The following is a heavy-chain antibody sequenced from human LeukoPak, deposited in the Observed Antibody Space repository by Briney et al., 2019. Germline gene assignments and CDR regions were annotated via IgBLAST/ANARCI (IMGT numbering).Heavy chain of an antibody. Sequence: SQTLSLTCAVSGGSISSGGYSWSWIRQPPGKGLEWIGYIYHSGSTYYNPSLKSRVTISVDRSKNQFSLKLSSVTAADTAVYYCARNIVATNLGFDYWGQGTLVTVSS. CDR2: IYHSGST. D-gene: IGHD5-12*01. J-gene: IGHJ4*02. V-gene: IGHV4-30-2*01. CDR1: GGSISSGGYS. CDR3: ARNIVATNLGFDY.